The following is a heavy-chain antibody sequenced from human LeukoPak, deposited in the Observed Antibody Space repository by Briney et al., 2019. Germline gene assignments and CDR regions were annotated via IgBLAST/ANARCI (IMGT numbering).Heavy chain of an antibody. Sequence: GGSLRLSSAASGFTLSSYAMSWVRQAPGKGLEWVSAISGSVGRTYYADSVKGRFTTSTDNSRNTLYLQMNRLRDEDTAVYYCAKWERDYWGQGTLVTVSS. V-gene: IGHV3-23*01. D-gene: IGHD1-26*01. CDR2: ISGSVGRT. CDR3: AKWERDY. J-gene: IGHJ4*02. CDR1: GFTLSSYA.